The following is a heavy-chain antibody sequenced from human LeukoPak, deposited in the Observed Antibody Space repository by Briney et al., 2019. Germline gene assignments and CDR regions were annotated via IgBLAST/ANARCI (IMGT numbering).Heavy chain of an antibody. J-gene: IGHJ4*02. CDR3: ARVAGRGYYAVDY. Sequence: TSETLSLTCAVSGYSISSSKWWGWIRQPPGKGLEWIGYIYYSGSTYYNPSLKSRVTMSVDTSKNQFSLKLSSVTAVDTAVYYCARVAGRGYYAVDYWGQGTLVTVSS. CDR1: GYSISSSKW. D-gene: IGHD3-22*01. V-gene: IGHV4-28*03. CDR2: IYYSGST.